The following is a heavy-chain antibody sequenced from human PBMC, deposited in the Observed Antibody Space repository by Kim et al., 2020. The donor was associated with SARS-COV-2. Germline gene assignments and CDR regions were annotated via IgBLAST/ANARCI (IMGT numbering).Heavy chain of an antibody. Sequence: GGSLRLSCAASGFTFSNYGMNWVRQAPGKVLEWVSAISNSGSTFDADSVKGRFTISRDNSKNTLFLQMNSLRAEDTAVYYCAKRNGYHGSGYMDVWGQGTTVTVSS. J-gene: IGHJ6*03. V-gene: IGHV3-23*01. CDR1: GFTFSNYG. CDR2: ISNSGST. CDR3: AKRNGYHGSGYMDV. D-gene: IGHD3-10*01.